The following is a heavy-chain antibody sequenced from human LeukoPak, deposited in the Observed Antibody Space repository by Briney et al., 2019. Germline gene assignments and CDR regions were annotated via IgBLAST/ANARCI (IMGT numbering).Heavy chain of an antibody. J-gene: IGHJ6*03. V-gene: IGHV3-7*01. CDR3: AREPHDFWSGNYMDV. Sequence: PGGSLRLSCAASGFSFSSYWMTWVRQAPGKGLEWVANIKQDGSEKYYVDSVKGRFTISRDNAKNSLYLQMNRLTGEDTAVYYCAREPHDFWSGNYMDVWGKGTTVTVSS. CDR1: GFSFSSYW. D-gene: IGHD3-3*01. CDR2: IKQDGSEK.